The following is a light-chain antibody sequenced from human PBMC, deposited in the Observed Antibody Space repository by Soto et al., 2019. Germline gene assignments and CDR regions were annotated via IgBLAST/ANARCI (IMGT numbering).Light chain of an antibody. CDR1: QSITSNY. CDR3: QLSQQRSSWPPIA. J-gene: IGKJ5*01. V-gene: IGKV3D-20*02. Sequence: EIVLTQSPGTLSLSPGERATLSCRASQSITSNYLAWYQQKPGQAPRLLIFGASSRATGIPDKFSGSGSGTDFTLTISRLEPDDFAVYYCQLSQQRSSWPPIAFGQGTRLDLK. CDR2: GAS.